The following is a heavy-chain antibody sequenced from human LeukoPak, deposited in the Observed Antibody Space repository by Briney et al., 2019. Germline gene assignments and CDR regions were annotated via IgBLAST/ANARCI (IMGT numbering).Heavy chain of an antibody. CDR1: GGSIISGSYY. CDR3: ARGGTVVTPNWFDP. CDR2: IYTSGST. J-gene: IGHJ5*02. V-gene: IGHV4-61*02. D-gene: IGHD4-23*01. Sequence: PSQTLSLTCTVSGGSIISGSYYWSWIRQPAGKGLEWIGRIYTSGSTNYNPSLKSRVTISVDTSKNQFSLKLSSVTAADTAVYYCARGGTVVTPNWFDPWGQGTLVTVSS.